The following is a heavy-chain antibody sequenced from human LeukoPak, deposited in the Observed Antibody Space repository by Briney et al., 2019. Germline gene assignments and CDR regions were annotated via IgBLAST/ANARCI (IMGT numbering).Heavy chain of an antibody. CDR3: ARVLGYGDLYFDY. CDR2: ISYDGSNK. V-gene: IGHV3-30*04. J-gene: IGHJ4*02. CDR1: GFTFSSYA. D-gene: IGHD4-17*01. Sequence: GGSLRLSCAASGFTFSSYAMHWVRQAPGKGLEWVAVISYDGSNKYYADSVKGRFTISRDNSKNTLYLQMNSLRAEDTAVYYCARVLGYGDLYFDYWGQGTLVTVSS.